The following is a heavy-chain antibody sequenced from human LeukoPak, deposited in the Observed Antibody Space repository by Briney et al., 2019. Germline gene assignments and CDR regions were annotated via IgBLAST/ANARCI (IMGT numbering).Heavy chain of an antibody. CDR2: IKQDESEK. D-gene: IGHD6-13*01. CDR1: GFNFGAYW. V-gene: IGHV3-7*01. Sequence: GGSLRLSCPSAGFNFGAYWMSWVRQAPGKGLEWVATIKQDESEKYYVASVTGRFTISRDNAKNSLYLQMNSLRAEDTAVYYCARPYSISWELDSWGQGTLVTVSS. CDR3: ARPYSISWELDS. J-gene: IGHJ5*01.